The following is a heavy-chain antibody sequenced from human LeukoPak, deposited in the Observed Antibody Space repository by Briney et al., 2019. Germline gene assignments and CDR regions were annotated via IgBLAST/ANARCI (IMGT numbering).Heavy chain of an antibody. Sequence: PGGPLRLSCAASGFTFSSYAMSWVRQAPGKGLEWVSAISDSGGSTYYADSVKGRFTISRDNSKNTLYLQMNSLRAEDTAVYYCAKGGLYAHDYWGQGTLVTVSS. J-gene: IGHJ4*02. V-gene: IGHV3-23*01. CDR1: GFTFSSYA. CDR3: AKGGLYAHDY. D-gene: IGHD5/OR15-5a*01. CDR2: ISDSGGST.